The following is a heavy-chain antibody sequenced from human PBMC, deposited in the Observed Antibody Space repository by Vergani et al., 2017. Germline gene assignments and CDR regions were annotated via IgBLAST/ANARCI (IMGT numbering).Heavy chain of an antibody. CDR1: GFTFSSYA. Sequence: EVQLLESGGGLVQPGGSLRLSCAASGFTFSSYAISWVRQAPGKGLEWVSAISGSGGSTYYADSVKGRFTISRDNSKNTLYLQMNSLRAEDTAVYYCAKGRGYYYYYMDVWGKGTTVTVSS. J-gene: IGHJ6*03. V-gene: IGHV3-23*01. CDR3: AKGRGYYYYYMDV. CDR2: ISGSGGST.